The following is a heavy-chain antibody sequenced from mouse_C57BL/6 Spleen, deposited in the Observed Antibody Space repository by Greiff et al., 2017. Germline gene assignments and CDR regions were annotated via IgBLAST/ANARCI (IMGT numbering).Heavy chain of an antibody. D-gene: IGHD2-3*01. CDR1: GYTFTSYW. J-gene: IGHJ1*03. CDR2: IDPNSGGT. V-gene: IGHV1-72*01. CDR3: ARRCDGYYGEYFDF. Sequence: QVQLQQPGAELVKPGASVKLSCKASGYTFTSYWMHWVKQRPGRGLEWIGRIDPNSGGTKYNEKFKSKATLTVDKPSITAYMQLSSLTSEDSAFYYCARRCDGYYGEYFDFWGTGTSVTVSS.